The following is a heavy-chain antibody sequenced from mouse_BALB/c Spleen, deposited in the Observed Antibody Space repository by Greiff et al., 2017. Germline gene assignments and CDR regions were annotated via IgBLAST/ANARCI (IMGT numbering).Heavy chain of an antibody. J-gene: IGHJ3*01. Sequence: EVQVVESGGGLVKPGGSLKLSCAASGFTFSSYAMSWVRQSPEKRLEWVAEISSGGSYTYYPDTVTGRFTISRDNAKNTLYLEMSSLRSEDTAMYYCARVGNQAWFAYWGQGTLVTVSA. CDR1: GFTFSSYA. CDR2: ISSGGSYT. D-gene: IGHD2-1*01. CDR3: ARVGNQAWFAY. V-gene: IGHV5-9-4*01.